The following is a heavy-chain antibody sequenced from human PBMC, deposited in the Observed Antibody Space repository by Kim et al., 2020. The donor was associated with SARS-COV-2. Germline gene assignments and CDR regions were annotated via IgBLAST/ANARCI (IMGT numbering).Heavy chain of an antibody. Sequence: GGSLRLSCAASGFTFSGYSMNWVRQAPGKGLEWVSYISSSSGTIYYTDSVKGRFTISSDNAKNSTYLQMNSLRDDDTAVYYCSILSVVGAAHFYYWGQGT. D-gene: IGHD3-10*01. CDR3: SILSVVGAAHFYY. CDR1: GFTFSGYS. V-gene: IGHV3-48*02. J-gene: IGHJ4*02. CDR2: ISSSSGTI.